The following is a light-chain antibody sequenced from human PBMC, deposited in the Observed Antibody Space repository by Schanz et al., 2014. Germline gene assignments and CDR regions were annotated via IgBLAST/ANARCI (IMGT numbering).Light chain of an antibody. V-gene: IGKV3-15*01. Sequence: EIVMTQSPATLSVSTGERVTLSCRASQSVISSLAWYQQKPGQAPRLLIYGASTRATGIPARFSGSGSGTEFTLTISRLEPEDFAVYYCQQYGSSSYTFGQGTKLEIK. CDR2: GAS. CDR1: QSVISS. CDR3: QQYGSSSYT. J-gene: IGKJ2*01.